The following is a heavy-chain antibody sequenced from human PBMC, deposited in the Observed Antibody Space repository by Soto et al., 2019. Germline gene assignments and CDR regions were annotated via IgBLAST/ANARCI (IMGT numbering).Heavy chain of an antibody. J-gene: IGHJ4*02. V-gene: IGHV3-23*01. CDR2: ISGSGGST. D-gene: IGHD3-3*01. CDR3: AKDGGIGYYDSWSGYYFDY. CDR1: GFTFSSYA. Sequence: GGSLRLSCAASGFTFSSYAMSWVRQAPGKGLEWVSAISGSGGSTYYADSVKGRFTISRDNSKNTLYLQMNSLRAEDTAVYYCAKDGGIGYYDSWSGYYFDYWGQGTLVTVSS.